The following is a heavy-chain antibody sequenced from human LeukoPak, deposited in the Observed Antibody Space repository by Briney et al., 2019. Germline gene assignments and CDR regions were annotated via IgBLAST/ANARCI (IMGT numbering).Heavy chain of an antibody. CDR2: ISSSSSTI. Sequence: GGSLRLSCAASGFTFSSYSMNWVRQAPGKGLEWVSYISSSSSTIYYADSVKGRFTISRDNAKNSLYLQMNSLRDEDTAVYYCARALGGVVVPAAMDWFDPWGQGTLVTVSS. CDR1: GFTFSSYS. D-gene: IGHD2-2*01. CDR3: ARALGGVVVPAAMDWFDP. J-gene: IGHJ5*02. V-gene: IGHV3-48*02.